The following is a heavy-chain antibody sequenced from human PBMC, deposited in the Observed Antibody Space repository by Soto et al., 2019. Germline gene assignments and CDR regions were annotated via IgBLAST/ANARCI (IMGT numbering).Heavy chain of an antibody. Sequence: QLQLQESGSGLVKPSQTLSLTCAVSGGSISSGGYSWSWIRQPPGKGLEWIGYIYHSGSTYYNPYLKSRVNISVDRSKNQFSLKLSAVTAADTAVYYCARVDTMVRGATQFDYWGQGTLVTVSS. CDR1: GGSISSGGYS. V-gene: IGHV4-30-2*01. CDR3: ARVDTMVRGATQFDY. D-gene: IGHD3-10*01. J-gene: IGHJ4*02. CDR2: IYHSGST.